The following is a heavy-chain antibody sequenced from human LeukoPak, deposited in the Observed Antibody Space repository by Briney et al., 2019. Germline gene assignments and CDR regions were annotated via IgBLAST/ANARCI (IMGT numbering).Heavy chain of an antibody. D-gene: IGHD2-15*01. J-gene: IGHJ6*02. V-gene: IGHV3-48*01. Sequence: PGGSLRLSCVASGFTFSTYSMNWVRQAPGKGLEWVSYISSSSDTIYYADSVKGRFTISRDNSKNTLYLQMNSLRAEDTAVYYCARKRSYCSGGSCHHYYYYYGMDVWGQGTTVTVSS. CDR1: GFTFSTYS. CDR2: ISSSSDTI. CDR3: ARKRSYCSGGSCHHYYYYYGMDV.